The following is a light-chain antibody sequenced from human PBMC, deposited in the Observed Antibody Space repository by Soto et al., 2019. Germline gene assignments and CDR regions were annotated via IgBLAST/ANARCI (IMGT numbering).Light chain of an antibody. CDR3: SSYAGSNSLYV. J-gene: IGLJ1*01. V-gene: IGLV2-8*01. CDR1: SSDVGDYNY. Sequence: QSALTQPPSASGSPGQSVTISCTGTSSDVGDYNYVSWYQQHPGKAPKLMIYEVSNRPSGVPDRFSGSKSGNTASLTVSGLQAEDEADYYSSSYAGSNSLYVSGTGTKVTVL. CDR2: EVS.